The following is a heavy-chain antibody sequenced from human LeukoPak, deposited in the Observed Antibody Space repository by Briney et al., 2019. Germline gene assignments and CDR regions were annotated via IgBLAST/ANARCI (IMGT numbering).Heavy chain of an antibody. D-gene: IGHD3-16*01. Sequence: SETLSLTCAVHGGSFSGYYWSWIRQPPGKGLEWIGEINHSGSTNYNPSLKSRVTISVDTSKNQFSLKLSSVTAADTAVYYCARGRRLRYYDYWGQGTLVTVSS. V-gene: IGHV4-34*01. J-gene: IGHJ4*02. CDR2: INHSGST. CDR1: GGSFSGYY. CDR3: ARGRRLRYYDY.